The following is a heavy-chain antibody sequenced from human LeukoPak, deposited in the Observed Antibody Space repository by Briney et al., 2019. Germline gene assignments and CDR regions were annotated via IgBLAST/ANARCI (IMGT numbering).Heavy chain of an antibody. V-gene: IGHV3-7*01. CDR2: IKQDGSEI. CDR1: GFTFSSYW. CDR3: ARDPDDLGIGDAFDI. Sequence: TGGSLRLSCAASGFTFSSYWMSWVRQAPGKGPEWVANIKQDGSEIYYADSVKGRFTISRDNSKNTLYLQMNGLRAEDTAVYYCARDPDDLGIGDAFDIWGQGTMVTVSS. J-gene: IGHJ3*02. D-gene: IGHD7-27*01.